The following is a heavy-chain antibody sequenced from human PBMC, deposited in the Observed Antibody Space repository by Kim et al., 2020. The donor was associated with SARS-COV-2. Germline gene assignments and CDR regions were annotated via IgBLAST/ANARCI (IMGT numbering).Heavy chain of an antibody. D-gene: IGHD5-12*01. Sequence: GGSLRLSCAVSGFTFSSYEMNWFRQAPGKGLEWVSYISNSGTGRQYADSVKGRFTISRDNAKNSLYLQMNSLRAEDTAFYYCAREVATTPDAFDIWGQGTLVTVSS. CDR1: GFTFSSYE. J-gene: IGHJ3*02. V-gene: IGHV3-48*03. CDR3: AREVATTPDAFDI. CDR2: ISNSGTGR.